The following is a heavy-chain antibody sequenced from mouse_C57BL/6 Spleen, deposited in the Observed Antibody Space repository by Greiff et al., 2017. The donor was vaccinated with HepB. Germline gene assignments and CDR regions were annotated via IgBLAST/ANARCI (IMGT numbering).Heavy chain of an antibody. CDR1: GYSITSGYD. V-gene: IGHV3-1*01. Sequence: EVKLQESGPGMVKPSQSLSLTCTVTGYSITSGYDWHWIRHFPGNKLEWMGYISYSGSTNYNPSLKSRISITHDTSKNHFFLKLNSVTTEDTATYYCARWLRRYWYFDVWGTGTTVTVSS. CDR3: ARWLRRYWYFDV. CDR2: ISYSGST. J-gene: IGHJ1*03. D-gene: IGHD2-2*01.